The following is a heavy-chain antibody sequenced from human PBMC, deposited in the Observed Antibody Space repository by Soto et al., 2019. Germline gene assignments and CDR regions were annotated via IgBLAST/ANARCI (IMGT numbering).Heavy chain of an antibody. J-gene: IGHJ6*02. D-gene: IGHD4-17*01. V-gene: IGHV4-31*03. CDR2: IYYSGNP. Sequence: QVQLQESGPGLVKPSQTLSLTCTVSGASINGGGYYWSWIRQHPGKGLEWIGSIYYSGNPYYSPSLKSRVPRSVDTSKNPFSLRLTSVTAADTAVYYCARDPSYGDYSYYGMDVWGQGTTVTVSS. CDR1: GASINGGGYY. CDR3: ARDPSYGDYSYYGMDV.